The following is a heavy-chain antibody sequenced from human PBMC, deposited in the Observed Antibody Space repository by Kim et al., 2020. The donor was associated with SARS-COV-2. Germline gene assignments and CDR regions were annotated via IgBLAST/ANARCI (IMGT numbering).Heavy chain of an antibody. CDR2: IYYSGST. CDR3: ARGPPYDYYGSGPPLGYFDY. V-gene: IGHV4-31*03. D-gene: IGHD3-10*01. J-gene: IGHJ4*02. Sequence: SETLSLTCTVSGGSISSGGYYWSWIRQHPGKGLEWIGYIYYSGSTYYNPSLKSRVTISVDTSKNQFSLKLSSVTAADTAVYYCARGPPYDYYGSGPPLGYFDYWGQGTLVTVSS. CDR1: GGSISSGGYY.